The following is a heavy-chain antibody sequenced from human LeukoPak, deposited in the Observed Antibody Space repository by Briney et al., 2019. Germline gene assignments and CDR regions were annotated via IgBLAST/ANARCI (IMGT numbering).Heavy chain of an antibody. J-gene: IGHJ4*02. Sequence: GGSLRLSCAASGFTFSSYSMNWVRQAPGKGLEWVSSISSSSSYIYYADSVKGRFTISRDNAKNSLYLQMNSLRAEDTAVYYCARGEGYYDSSGYTNYWGQGTLVTVSS. D-gene: IGHD3-22*01. CDR1: GFTFSSYS. V-gene: IGHV3-21*01. CDR3: ARGEGYYDSSGYTNY. CDR2: ISSSSSYI.